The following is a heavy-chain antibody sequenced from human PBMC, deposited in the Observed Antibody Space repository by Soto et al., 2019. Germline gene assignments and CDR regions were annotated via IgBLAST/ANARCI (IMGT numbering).Heavy chain of an antibody. D-gene: IGHD2-15*01. CDR1: GFSLSTSGVG. V-gene: IGHV2-5*02. CDR3: AHRRVVPAKGNNWFDT. Sequence: QITLKESGPTLVKPTQTLTLTCTFSGFSLSTSGVGVGWIRQPPGKALEWLAFIYWDDDKRYSPSLKSRLTSTKDTSKNQVVLTMTNMYPVDTATYYWAHRRVVPAKGNNWFDTWGQGTLVIVSS. CDR2: IYWDDDK. J-gene: IGHJ5*02.